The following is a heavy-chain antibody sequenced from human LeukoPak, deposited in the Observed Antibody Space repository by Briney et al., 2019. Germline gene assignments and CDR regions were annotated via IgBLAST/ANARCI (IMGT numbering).Heavy chain of an antibody. V-gene: IGHV1-2*02. CDR1: GYTFTDYY. Sequence: VASVKVSCKASGYTFTDYYMHWVRQAPGQGLEWMGWINPNSGGTNYAQKFQGRATMTRDTSISTAYMELSRLRSDDTAVYYCARGSDDFWSGYSPSYWGQGTLVTVSS. CDR2: INPNSGGT. D-gene: IGHD3-3*01. CDR3: ARGSDDFWSGYSPSY. J-gene: IGHJ4*02.